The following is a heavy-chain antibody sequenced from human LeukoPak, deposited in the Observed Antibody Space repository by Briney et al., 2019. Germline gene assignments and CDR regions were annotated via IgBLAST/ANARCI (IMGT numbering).Heavy chain of an antibody. J-gene: IGHJ6*02. CDR1: GGSISSYY. CDR2: TYYGGST. D-gene: IGHD2-15*01. Sequence: PSETLSLTCTVSGGSISSYYWSWIRQPPGKGLEWIGYTYYGGSTNYNPSLKSRVTISVDTSKNQFSLKLSSVTAADTAVYYCARDTTYCSGGSCYGDYYYYGMDVWGQGTTVTVSS. V-gene: IGHV4-59*01. CDR3: ARDTTYCSGGSCYGDYYYYGMDV.